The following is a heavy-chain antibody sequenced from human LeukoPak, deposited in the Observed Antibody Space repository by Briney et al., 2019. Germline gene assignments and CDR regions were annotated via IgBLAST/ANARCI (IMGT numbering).Heavy chain of an antibody. CDR3: ARDGVAGIRFHYYMDV. D-gene: IGHD2-15*01. CDR2: IIPSGGST. V-gene: IGHV1-46*01. CDR1: GYTFTSYY. Sequence: GASVKVSCKASGYTFTSYYMHWVRQAPGQGLEWMGIIIPSGGSTSYAQKFQGRVTITADESTSTAYMELSSLRSEDTAVYYCARDGVAGIRFHYYMDVWGKGTTVTIS. J-gene: IGHJ6*03.